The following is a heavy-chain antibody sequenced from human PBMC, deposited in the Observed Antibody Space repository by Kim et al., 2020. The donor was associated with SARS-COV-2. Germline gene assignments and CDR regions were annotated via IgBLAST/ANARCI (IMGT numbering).Heavy chain of an antibody. J-gene: IGHJ5*02. CDR3: ARVRFCSSTSCYAWWFDP. V-gene: IGHV3-11*05. CDR2: ISSSSSYT. Sequence: GGSLRLSCAASGFTFSDYYMSWIRQAPGKGLEWVSYISSSSSYTNYADSVKGRFTISRDNAKNSLYLQMNSLRAEDTAVYYCARVRFCSSTSCYAWWFDPWGQGTLVTVSS. CDR1: GFTFSDYY. D-gene: IGHD2-2*01.